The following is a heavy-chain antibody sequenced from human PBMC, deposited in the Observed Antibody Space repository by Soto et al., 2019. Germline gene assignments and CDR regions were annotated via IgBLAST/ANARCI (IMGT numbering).Heavy chain of an antibody. D-gene: IGHD2-2*01. J-gene: IGHJ4*02. Sequence: QVQLQESGPGLMQPSQTLSLTCTVSGGSIGSGGYWWSWIRQPPGRGLEWIGFVSYTGNTQYNPSFKSRVNISVDTSTKQFSLKLSSVTAADTAVYYCARGTLVWGQGTLVTVSS. CDR2: VSYTGNT. V-gene: IGHV4-31*03. CDR3: ARGTLV. CDR1: GGSIGSGGYW.